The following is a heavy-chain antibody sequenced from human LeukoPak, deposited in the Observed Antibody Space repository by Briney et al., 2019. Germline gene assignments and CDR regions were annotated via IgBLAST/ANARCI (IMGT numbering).Heavy chain of an antibody. J-gene: IGHJ4*02. Sequence: ASVKVSCKASGYTLTSYGISWVRQAPGQGLEWMGWISAYNGNKNYTQKHQGRVTMATDTSTNTAYMGLRSLRSCDTCVYYCARGCSGGSCYRRGFNFDYWGQGALVTVSS. D-gene: IGHD2-15*01. V-gene: IGHV1-18*01. CDR1: GYTLTSYG. CDR2: ISAYNGNK. CDR3: ARGCSGGSCYRRGFNFDY.